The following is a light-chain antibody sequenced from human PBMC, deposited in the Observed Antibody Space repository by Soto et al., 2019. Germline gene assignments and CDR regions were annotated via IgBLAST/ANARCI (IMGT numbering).Light chain of an antibody. CDR3: GTWDNSLSTSVV. CDR1: SSNIGNNF. CDR2: DNN. J-gene: IGLJ2*01. Sequence: QSVLTQPPSVSAAPGQKVTISCSGSSSNIGNNFVSWYQQLPGTAPKLLIFDNNKRPSGIPDRFSGSKSGTSATLGITGVQTGDEADYYCGTWDNSLSTSVVFGGGTKLTV. V-gene: IGLV1-51*01.